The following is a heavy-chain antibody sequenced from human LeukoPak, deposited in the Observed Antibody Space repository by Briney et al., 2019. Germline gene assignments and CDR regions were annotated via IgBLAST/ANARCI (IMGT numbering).Heavy chain of an antibody. CDR2: MNPNSGNT. D-gene: IGHD3-10*01. V-gene: IGHV1-8*01. J-gene: IGHJ6*02. Sequence: ASVKVSCKASGYTFTSYDINWVRQATGQGLEWMGWMNPNSGNTGYAQKFQGRVTMTRNTSISTAYMELSSLRSEDTAVYYCAREARITMVRGVNYHYYYYGMDVWGQGTTVTVSS. CDR1: GYTFTSYD. CDR3: AREARITMVRGVNYHYYYYGMDV.